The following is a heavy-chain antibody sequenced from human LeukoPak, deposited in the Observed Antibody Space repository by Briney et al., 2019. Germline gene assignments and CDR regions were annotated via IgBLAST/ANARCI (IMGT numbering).Heavy chain of an antibody. CDR3: AREAYYYDTSGYVDY. Sequence: GGSLRLSCAASGFSVRSNYMSWVRQAPGKGLEWVSVIYSGGRTYYAESVEGRFTIYRDNSKNTLYLQMDSLRVEDTAVYYCAREAYYYDTSGYVDYWGQGTLVTVSS. V-gene: IGHV3-53*01. CDR2: IYSGGRT. D-gene: IGHD3-22*01. J-gene: IGHJ4*02. CDR1: GFSVRSNY.